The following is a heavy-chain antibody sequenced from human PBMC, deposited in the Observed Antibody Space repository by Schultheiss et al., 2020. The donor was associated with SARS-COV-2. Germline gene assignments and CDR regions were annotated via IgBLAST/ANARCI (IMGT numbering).Heavy chain of an antibody. Sequence: ASVKVSCKASGYTFTSYDINWVRQATGQGLEWMGWMNPNSGNTGYAQKFQGRVTMTRNTSISTAYMELSSLRSEDTAVYYCARDPYSSSWYLGASGEPPKMDVWGQGTTVTVSS. J-gene: IGHJ6*02. CDR1: GYTFTSYD. CDR3: ARDPYSSSWYLGASGEPPKMDV. D-gene: IGHD6-13*01. CDR2: MNPNSGNT. V-gene: IGHV1-8*01.